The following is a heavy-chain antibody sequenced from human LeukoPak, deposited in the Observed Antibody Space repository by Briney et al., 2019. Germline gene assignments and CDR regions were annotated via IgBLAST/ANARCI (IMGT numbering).Heavy chain of an antibody. D-gene: IGHD3-10*01. J-gene: IGHJ4*02. Sequence: PSETLSLTCAVYGGSLTGYYWSWIRQSPGKGLEWIGEINDSGSTDYTPSLKSRVTISLDTSKNQFSLRLTSVTAADTAVYYCARHRLWSWRRTYYFDYWGQGTLVTVSS. CDR2: INDSGST. V-gene: IGHV4-34*01. CDR3: ARHRLWSWRRTYYFDY. CDR1: GGSLTGYY.